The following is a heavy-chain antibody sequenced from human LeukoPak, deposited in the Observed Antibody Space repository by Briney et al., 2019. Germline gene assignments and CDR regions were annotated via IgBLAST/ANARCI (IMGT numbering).Heavy chain of an antibody. Sequence: GGSLRLSCAASGFTFSSYSMNWVRQAPGKGLEWVSYISSSSSTIYYADSVKGRFTISRDNAKNSLYLQTNSLRAEDTAVYYCARARGSGYAFDIWGQGTMVTVSS. J-gene: IGHJ3*02. CDR1: GFTFSSYS. CDR3: ARARGSGYAFDI. D-gene: IGHD3-22*01. CDR2: ISSSSSTI. V-gene: IGHV3-48*04.